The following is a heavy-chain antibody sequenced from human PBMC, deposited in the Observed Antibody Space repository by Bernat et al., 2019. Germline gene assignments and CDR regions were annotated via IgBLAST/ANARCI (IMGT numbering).Heavy chain of an antibody. J-gene: IGHJ6*03. CDR1: GGSFSGYY. Sequence: QVQLQQGGAGLLKPSETLSLPCAVYGGSFSGYYWSGIRRPPGKGLGWIGEINHSGSTNYNPSLKSRVTISVDTSKNQFSLKLSSVTAADTAVYYCARTRTTVTPTRGYYYYMDVWGKGTTVTVSS. CDR2: INHSGST. CDR3: ARTRTTVTPTRGYYYYMDV. D-gene: IGHD4-17*01. V-gene: IGHV4-34*01.